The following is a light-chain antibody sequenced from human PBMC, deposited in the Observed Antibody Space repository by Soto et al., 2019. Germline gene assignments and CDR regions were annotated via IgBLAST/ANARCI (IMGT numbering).Light chain of an antibody. Sequence: DIQMTQSPSTLSASIGDRVTITCRASQSVDTWLAWYQQKPGKAPKLLTYKASSLQTGVPSRFSGSGSGTEFTLTISSLQPDDFATYYCQHYNDYSRMFGQGTKVEIK. CDR2: KAS. J-gene: IGKJ1*01. CDR1: QSVDTW. V-gene: IGKV1-5*03. CDR3: QHYNDYSRM.